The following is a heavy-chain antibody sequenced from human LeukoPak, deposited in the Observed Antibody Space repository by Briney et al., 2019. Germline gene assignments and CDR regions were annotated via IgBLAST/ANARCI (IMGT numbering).Heavy chain of an antibody. D-gene: IGHD3-9*01. V-gene: IGHV3-23*01. J-gene: IGHJ6*01. CDR1: GFTFSGYA. Sequence: GGSLRLSCAASGFTFSGYAMSWVRQAPGKGLEWVSSINGNGGATYYADSVKGGFTISRDNSKNTLYLQMNSLGAADAAVDFCSAAPRATTPLLPVDCWGQGAMVAV. CDR3: SAAPRATTPLLPVDC. CDR2: INGNGGAT.